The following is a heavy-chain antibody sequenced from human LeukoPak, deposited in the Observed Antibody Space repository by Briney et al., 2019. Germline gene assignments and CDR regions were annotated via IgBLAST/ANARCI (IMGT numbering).Heavy chain of an antibody. CDR1: RASISDNY. Sequence: SETLSLTCTVSRASISDNYWSWSRQPAGKALEWIGRTYTSGDTNYNPSLKSRASVSVDTSKNQFYLNLRYVTAADTAVYYCTIGGASGSLAHWGPGTLVTVSS. CDR2: TYTSGDT. D-gene: IGHD6-13*01. J-gene: IGHJ4*02. V-gene: IGHV4-4*07. CDR3: TIGGASGSLAH.